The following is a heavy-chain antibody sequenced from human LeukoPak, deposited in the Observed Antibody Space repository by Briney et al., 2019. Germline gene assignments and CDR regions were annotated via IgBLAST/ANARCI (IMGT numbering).Heavy chain of an antibody. CDR2: ISAGGAAT. J-gene: IGHJ4*02. Sequence: PGGSPTLSCAASGFTFSAYAMNWVRQAPGKGLEWVSLISAGGAATHYADSVKGRFTISRDNSKNTLYLQMNDLRAEDTAAYYCVNDYDSSGHYEGFWGQGTLVTVSS. D-gene: IGHD3-22*01. V-gene: IGHV3-23*01. CDR1: GFTFSAYA. CDR3: VNDYDSSGHYEGF.